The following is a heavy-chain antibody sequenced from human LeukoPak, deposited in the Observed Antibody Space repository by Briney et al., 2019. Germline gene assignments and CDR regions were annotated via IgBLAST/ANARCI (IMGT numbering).Heavy chain of an antibody. J-gene: IGHJ6*03. V-gene: IGHV7-4-1*02. CDR1: GYTFTSYA. D-gene: IGHD2-2*01. CDR3: AREGSTSPDYYYYMDV. Sequence: ASVKVSCKASGYTFTSYAMNWVRQAPGQGLEWMGRINTNTGNPTYAQGFTGRFVFSLDTSVSTAYLQISSLKAEDTAVYYCAREGSTSPDYYYYMDVWGKGTTVTVSS. CDR2: INTNTGNP.